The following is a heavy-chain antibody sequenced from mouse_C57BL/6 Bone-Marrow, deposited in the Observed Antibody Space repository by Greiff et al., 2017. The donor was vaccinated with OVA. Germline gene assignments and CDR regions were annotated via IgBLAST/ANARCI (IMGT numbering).Heavy chain of an antibody. J-gene: IGHJ1*03. D-gene: IGHD1-1*01. Sequence: QLQQSGAELVRPGASVKLSCTASGFNIKDYYMHWVKQRPEQGLEWIGRIDPEDGDTEYAPKFQGKATMTADTSSNTAYLQLSSLTSEDTAVYYCTTSRYYGSSYDWYFDVWGTGTTVTVSS. CDR1: GFNIKDYY. V-gene: IGHV14-1*01. CDR2: IDPEDGDT. CDR3: TTSRYYGSSYDWYFDV.